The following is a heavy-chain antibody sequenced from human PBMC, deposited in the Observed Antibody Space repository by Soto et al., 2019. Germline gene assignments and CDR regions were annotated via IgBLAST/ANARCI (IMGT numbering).Heavy chain of an antibody. D-gene: IGHD3-22*01. CDR3: ARTYYYDSSGYYYSHFDY. V-gene: IGHV4-31*03. CDR2: IYYSGST. Sequence: SETLSLTCTVSGGSISSGGYYWSWIRQHPGKGLEWIGYIYYSGSTYYNPSLKSRVTISVDTSKNQFSLKLSSVTAADTAVYYCARTYYYDSSGYYYSHFDYWGQGTLVTVSS. CDR1: GGSISSGGYY. J-gene: IGHJ4*02.